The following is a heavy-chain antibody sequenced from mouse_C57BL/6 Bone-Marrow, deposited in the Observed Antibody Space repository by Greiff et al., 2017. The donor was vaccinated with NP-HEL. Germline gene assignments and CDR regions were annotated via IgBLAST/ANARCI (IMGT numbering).Heavy chain of an antibody. D-gene: IGHD1-1*01. CDR2: IYPGNSDT. V-gene: IGHV1-5*01. J-gene: IGHJ1*03. CDR1: GYTFTSYW. CDR3: TRYCGSSYYWYFDV. Sequence: EVQLQQSGTVLARPGASVKMSCKTSGYTFTSYWMHWVKQRPGQGLEWIGAIYPGNSDTSYNQKFKGKAKLTAVTSASTAYMELSSLTNEDSAVYYCTRYCGSSYYWYFDVWGTGTTVTVSS.